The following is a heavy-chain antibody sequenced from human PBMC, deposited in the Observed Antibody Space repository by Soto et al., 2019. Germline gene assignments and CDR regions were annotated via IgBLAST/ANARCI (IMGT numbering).Heavy chain of an antibody. Sequence: ESGGGVVQPGRSLRLSCAASGFTFSSYAMHWVRQAPGKGLEWVAVISYDGSNKYYADSVKGRFTISRDNSKNTLYLQMNSLRAEDTAVYYCARDVEMATILDYWGQGTLVTVSS. CDR1: GFTFSSYA. CDR2: ISYDGSNK. CDR3: ARDVEMATILDY. V-gene: IGHV3-30-3*01. D-gene: IGHD5-12*01. J-gene: IGHJ4*02.